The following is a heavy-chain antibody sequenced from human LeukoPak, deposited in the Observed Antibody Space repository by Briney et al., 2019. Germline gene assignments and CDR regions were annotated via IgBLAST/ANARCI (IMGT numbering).Heavy chain of an antibody. Sequence: GASVKVSCKTSGGTISSHAINWVRQAPGQGLEWMGGIIPIFGTANYAQKFQGRVTITADESTSTAYMELSSLRSEDTAVYYCASSRFLEWPSYYYGMDVWGQGTTVTVSS. CDR2: IIPIFGTA. CDR3: ASSRFLEWPSYYYGMDV. V-gene: IGHV1-69*13. J-gene: IGHJ6*02. CDR1: GGTISSHA. D-gene: IGHD3-3*01.